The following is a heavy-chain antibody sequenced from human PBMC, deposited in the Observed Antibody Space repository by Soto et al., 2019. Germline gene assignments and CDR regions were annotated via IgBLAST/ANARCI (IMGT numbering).Heavy chain of an antibody. V-gene: IGHV3-23*01. CDR2: ISGAGDST. J-gene: IGHJ4*02. CDR1: GFTFSSYA. Sequence: EVQLLESGGGLVQPGETLRLSCAASGFTFSSYAMNWVRQAPGKGPEWVSFISGAGDSTYYADSVKGRFTISRDNSRNSRYLQMNSLRAEDTAIYYCAKRAGGGYLDYWVQGTLVIVSS. CDR3: AKRAGGGYLDY.